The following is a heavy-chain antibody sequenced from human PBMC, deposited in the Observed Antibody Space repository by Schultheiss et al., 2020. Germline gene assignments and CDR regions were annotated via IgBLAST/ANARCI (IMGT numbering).Heavy chain of an antibody. CDR2: IIPIFGTA. D-gene: IGHD7-27*01. CDR3: ARELGIWYYFDY. J-gene: IGHJ4*02. V-gene: IGHV1-69*01. CDR1: GGTFSSYA. Sequence: GGSLRLSCKASGGTFSSYAISWVRQAPGQGLEWMGGIIPIFGTANYAQKFQGRVTITADESTSTAYMELSSLRSEDTAVYYCARELGIWYYFDYWGQGTLVTVSS.